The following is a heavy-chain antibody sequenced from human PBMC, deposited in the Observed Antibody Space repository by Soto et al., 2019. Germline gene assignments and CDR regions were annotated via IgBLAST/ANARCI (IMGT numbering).Heavy chain of an antibody. D-gene: IGHD3-9*01. CDR2: IWYDGSNK. CDR3: ARDYFDILTGYYLNWFDP. J-gene: IGHJ5*02. CDR1: GFTFSSYG. Sequence: GGSLRLSCAASGFTFSSYGMHWVRQAPGKGLEWVAVIWYDGSNKYYADSVKGRFTISRDNSKNTLYLQMNSLRAEDTAVYYCARDYFDILTGYYLNWFDPWGQGTLVTVSS. V-gene: IGHV3-33*01.